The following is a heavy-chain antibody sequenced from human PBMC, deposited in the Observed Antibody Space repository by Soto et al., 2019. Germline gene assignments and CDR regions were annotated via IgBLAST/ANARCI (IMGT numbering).Heavy chain of an antibody. CDR3: ARSLYCINNTCAIAQWFDP. V-gene: IGHV4-31*02. CDR2: IYHSGST. Sequence: PSETLSLTCTVSGGSISSGDYYWNWIRQHPGKGLEWIGYIYHSGSTYYNPSLQSRVTISLDTSKNQFSLKLSSVTAADTAVYYCARSLYCINNTCAIAQWFDPWGQGTLVTVSS. D-gene: IGHD2-2*01. J-gene: IGHJ5*02. CDR1: GGSISSGDYY.